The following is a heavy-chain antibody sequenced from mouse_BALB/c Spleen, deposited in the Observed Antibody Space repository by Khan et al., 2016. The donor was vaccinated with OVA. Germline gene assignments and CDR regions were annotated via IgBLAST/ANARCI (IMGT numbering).Heavy chain of an antibody. D-gene: IGHD1-1*01. J-gene: IGHJ3*01. Sequence: EVQVVESGGGLVKPGGSLKLSCAASGFTFSSYGMSWVRQTPDKRLEWVATISSGGSYTYYPDSVKGRFTISRDNAKNTLYLQMSSLKSDDTAIYYCARLAYYYDSEGFAYWGQGTLVTVSA. CDR3: ARLAYYYDSEGFAY. CDR2: ISSGGSYT. V-gene: IGHV5-6*01. CDR1: GFTFSSYG.